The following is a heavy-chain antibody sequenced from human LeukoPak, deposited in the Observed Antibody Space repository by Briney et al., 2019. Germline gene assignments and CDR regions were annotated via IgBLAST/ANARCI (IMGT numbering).Heavy chain of an antibody. CDR2: ISAYNGNT. Sequence: GASVKVSCKASGYTFTSYGISWVRQAPGQGLEWMGWISAYNGNTNYAQKLQGRVTMTTDTSTSTAYMELRSLRSDDTAVYYCARDRAVAGTFPRNYWGQGTLVTVSS. V-gene: IGHV1-18*01. D-gene: IGHD6-19*01. J-gene: IGHJ4*02. CDR3: ARDRAVAGTFPRNY. CDR1: GYTFTSYG.